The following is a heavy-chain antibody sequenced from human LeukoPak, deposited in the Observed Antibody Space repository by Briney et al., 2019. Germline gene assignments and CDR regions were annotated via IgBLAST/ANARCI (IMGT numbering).Heavy chain of an antibody. CDR1: GGSVSSGSYY. CDR3: ARAMYSSSWPYYYYGMDV. Sequence: SETLSLTCTVSGGSVSSGSYYWSWIRQPPGKGLEWIGYIYYSGSTNYNPSLKSRVTISVDTSKNQFSLKLSSVTAADTAVYYCARAMYSSSWPYYYYGMDVWGQGTTVTASS. D-gene: IGHD6-13*01. J-gene: IGHJ6*02. CDR2: IYYSGST. V-gene: IGHV4-61*01.